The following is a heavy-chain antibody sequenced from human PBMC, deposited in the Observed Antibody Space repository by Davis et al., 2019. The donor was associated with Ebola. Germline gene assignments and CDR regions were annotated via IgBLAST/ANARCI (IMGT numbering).Heavy chain of an antibody. CDR2: IDPSDSYT. CDR1: GYSFTSYW. Sequence: GESLKISCKGSGYSFTSYWISWVRQMPGKGLEWMGRIDPSDSYTNYSPSFQGQVTISADKSISTAYLQWSSLKASDTAMYYCARRDGGYNSVGFDYWGQGTLVTVSS. CDR3: ARRDGGYNSVGFDY. V-gene: IGHV5-10-1*04. J-gene: IGHJ4*02. D-gene: IGHD5-24*01.